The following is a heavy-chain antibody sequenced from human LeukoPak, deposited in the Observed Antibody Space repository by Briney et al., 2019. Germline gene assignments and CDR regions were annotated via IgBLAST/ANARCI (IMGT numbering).Heavy chain of an antibody. V-gene: IGHV4-39*01. J-gene: IGHJ6*03. CDR1: GGSINTANYY. CDR2: IYYSETT. Sequence: SETPSLTCTVSGGSINTANYYWGWLRQPPGKGLEWIGSIYYSETTYDNPSLKSRVTISIETSKNQFSLRLSSVTASDTAVYYCARQRADYYYYYVDVWGEGTTVAVS. CDR3: ARQRADYYYYYVDV.